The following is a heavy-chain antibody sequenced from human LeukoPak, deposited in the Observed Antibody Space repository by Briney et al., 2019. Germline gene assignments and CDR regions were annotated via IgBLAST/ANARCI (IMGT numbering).Heavy chain of an antibody. CDR2: IYYSGST. V-gene: IGHV4-59*01. Sequence: PSETLSLTCTVSGGSISSYYWSWIRKPPGKGLEWIGYIYYSGSTNYNPSLKSRVTISVDTSKNQFSLKLSSVTAADTAVYYCASYSSWTYYFDYWGQGTLVTVSS. J-gene: IGHJ4*02. CDR3: ASYSSWTYYFDY. CDR1: GGSISSYY. D-gene: IGHD6-13*01.